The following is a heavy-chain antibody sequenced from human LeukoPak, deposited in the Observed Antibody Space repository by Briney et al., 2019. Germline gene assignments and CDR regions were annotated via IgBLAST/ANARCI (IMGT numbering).Heavy chain of an antibody. CDR1: GGSISSYY. CDR2: IYYSGST. CDR3: ARHRRDGYNSEIDY. J-gene: IGHJ4*02. Sequence: SETLSLTCTVSGGSISSYYWGWIRQPPGKGLEWIGSIYYSGSTYYNPSLKSRVTISVDTSKNQFSLKLSSVTAADTAVYYCARHRRDGYNSEIDYWGQGTLVTVSS. D-gene: IGHD5-24*01. V-gene: IGHV4-39*01.